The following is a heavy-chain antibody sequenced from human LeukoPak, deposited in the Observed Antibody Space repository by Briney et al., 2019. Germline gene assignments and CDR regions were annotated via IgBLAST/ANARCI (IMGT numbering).Heavy chain of an antibody. V-gene: IGHV3-30*18. Sequence: GGSLRLSCAAFGFTFSSYGMHWVRQAPGKGLEWVAVISYDGSNKYYADSVKGRFTISRDNSKNTLYLQMNSLRAEDTAVYYCAKGYYDILTGHSPGMDVWGQGTTVTVSS. CDR1: GFTFSSYG. D-gene: IGHD3-9*01. CDR3: AKGYYDILTGHSPGMDV. J-gene: IGHJ6*02. CDR2: ISYDGSNK.